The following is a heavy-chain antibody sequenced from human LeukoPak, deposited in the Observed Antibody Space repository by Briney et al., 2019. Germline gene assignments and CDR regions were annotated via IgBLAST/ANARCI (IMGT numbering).Heavy chain of an antibody. CDR1: GFTFSSYW. D-gene: IGHD3-16*02. CDR3: ARANYVWGSYRQEPEIYFDY. Sequence: SGGSLRLSCAASGFTFSSYWMSWVRQAPGKGLEWVANIKRDGSEKYYVDSVKGRFTISRDNSKNTLYLQMNSLRAEDTAVYYCARANYVWGSYRQEPEIYFDYWGQGTLVTVSS. V-gene: IGHV3-7*03. CDR2: IKRDGSEK. J-gene: IGHJ4*02.